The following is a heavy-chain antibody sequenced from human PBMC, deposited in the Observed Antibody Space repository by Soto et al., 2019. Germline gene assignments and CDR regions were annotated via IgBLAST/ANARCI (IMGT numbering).Heavy chain of an antibody. CDR2: ISAYNGNT. Sequence: ASVEVSCKDSGYTFNSYGISWVRQTNVQGLEWMGWISAYNGNTNYAQKLEGRVTMAADTSTSTAYMELRSLRSDDTAVYYCARSPRTSGSYLYFDYWGQGTLVTVSS. CDR3: ARSPRTSGSYLYFDY. CDR1: GYTFNSYG. J-gene: IGHJ4*02. D-gene: IGHD1-26*01. V-gene: IGHV1-18*01.